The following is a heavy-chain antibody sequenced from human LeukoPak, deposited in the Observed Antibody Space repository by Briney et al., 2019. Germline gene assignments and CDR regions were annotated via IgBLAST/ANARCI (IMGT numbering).Heavy chain of an antibody. J-gene: IGHJ3*02. CDR1: GFTVSSNY. V-gene: IGHV3-53*01. Sequence: GGSLRLSCAASGFTVSSNYMSWVRQAPGKGLEWVSVIYSGGSTYYADSVKGRFTISRDNSKSALYLQMNSLRAEDTAVYYCAKSRWETYAVRAFDIWGQGTMVTVSS. CDR3: AKSRWETYAVRAFDI. CDR2: IYSGGST. D-gene: IGHD1-26*01.